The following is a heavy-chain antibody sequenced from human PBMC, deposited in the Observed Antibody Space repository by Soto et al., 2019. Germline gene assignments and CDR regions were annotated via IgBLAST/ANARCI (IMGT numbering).Heavy chain of an antibody. D-gene: IGHD3-3*01. CDR2: IGASGGMM. CDR1: GFTFSRHA. Sequence: EVQLLESGGGLVQPGGSLRLSCAVSGFTFSRHAMSWVRQAPGKGLEWVATIGASGGMMYYADSVKGRFTIARDNSRNTLSIQRTSLRAKDTAVYDCDKVDLPQYLECLFPGGKVAIWGRGTIVTVSS. J-gene: IGHJ3*02. CDR3: DKVDLPQYLECLFPGGKVAI. V-gene: IGHV3-23*01.